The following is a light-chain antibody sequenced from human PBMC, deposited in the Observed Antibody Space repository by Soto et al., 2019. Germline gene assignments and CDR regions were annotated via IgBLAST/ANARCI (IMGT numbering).Light chain of an antibody. Sequence: IQMRQSPSSLSASVGDRVTITSRASQSSSSYVKWYQQKPGEAPQLLFCAASSSQSGVPSRFSGSGSGTDFTLTISSLQPDDFATYYWQQSYSTPWTFGQGTKVDI. CDR3: QQSYSTPWT. CDR2: AAS. J-gene: IGKJ1*01. V-gene: IGKV1-39*01. CDR1: QSSSSY.